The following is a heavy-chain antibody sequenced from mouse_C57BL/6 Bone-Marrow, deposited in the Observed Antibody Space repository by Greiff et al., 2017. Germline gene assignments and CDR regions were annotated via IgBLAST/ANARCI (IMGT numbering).Heavy chain of an antibody. V-gene: IGHV1-54*01. J-gene: IGHJ3*01. D-gene: IGHD2-2*01. Sequence: QVQLQQSGAELVRPGTSVKVSCKASGYAFTNYLIEWVKQRPGQGLEWIGVINPGSGGTNYNEKFKGKATLTADKSSSTAYMQLSSLTSEDSAVYFCARQRAWYGYDGPWFAYWGQGTLVTVSA. CDR2: INPGSGGT. CDR3: ARQRAWYGYDGPWFAY. CDR1: GYAFTNYL.